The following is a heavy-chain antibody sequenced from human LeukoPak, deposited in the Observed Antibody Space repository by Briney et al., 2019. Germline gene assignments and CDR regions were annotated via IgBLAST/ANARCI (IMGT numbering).Heavy chain of an antibody. D-gene: IGHD3-10*01. J-gene: IGHJ6*03. CDR2: MNPNSGNT. V-gene: IGHV1-8*03. CDR1: GYTFNSYD. CDR3: ARVFERFASYYMDV. Sequence: GASVKVSCKASGYTFNSYDINWVRQATGQGLEWMGWMNPNSGNTGYAQKFQGRVTITRNTSISTAYMELSSLRSEDTAVYYCARVFERFASYYMDVWGKGTTVTVSS.